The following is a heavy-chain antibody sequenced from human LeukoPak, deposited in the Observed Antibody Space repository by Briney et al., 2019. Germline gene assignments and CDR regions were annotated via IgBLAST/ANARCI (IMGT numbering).Heavy chain of an antibody. D-gene: IGHD4-17*01. CDR2: IWFDGTYE. CDR3: AKERDYAEDMDV. V-gene: IGHV3-33*06. CDR1: GFTFSGYG. J-gene: IGHJ6*03. Sequence: GGSLRLSCAASGFTFSGYGMHWVRQAPGKGLEWVALIWFDGTYEYYADSVKGRSTISRDNSNKTLYLQMNSLRAEDTAVYYCAKERDYAEDMDVWGKGTTVTVSS.